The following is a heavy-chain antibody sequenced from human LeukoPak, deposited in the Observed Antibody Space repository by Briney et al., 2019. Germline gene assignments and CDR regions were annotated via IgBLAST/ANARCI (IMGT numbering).Heavy chain of an antibody. V-gene: IGHV4-30-2*01. CDR2: IYHSGST. CDR1: GGSISSGGYY. Sequence: SQTLSLTCTVSGGSISSGGYYWSWIRQPPGKGLEWIGYIYHSGSTNYNPSLKSRVTISIDTSKNQFSLKLSSVTAADTAVYYCARDPSSMQGAFDIWGQGTMVTVSS. J-gene: IGHJ3*02. CDR3: ARDPSSMQGAFDI. D-gene: IGHD2/OR15-2a*01.